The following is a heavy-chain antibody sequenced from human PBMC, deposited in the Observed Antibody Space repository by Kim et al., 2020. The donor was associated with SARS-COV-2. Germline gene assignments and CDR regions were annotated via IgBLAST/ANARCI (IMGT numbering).Heavy chain of an antibody. D-gene: IGHD3-22*01. J-gene: IGHJ5*02. CDR3: ARARAYADDSSGTGWFDP. CDR1: GGSISSGGYY. V-gene: IGHV4-31*03. CDR2: IYYSGST. Sequence: SETLSLTCTVSGGSISSGGYYWSWIRQHPGKGLEWIGYIYYSGSTYYNPSLKSRVTISVDTSKNQFSLKLSSVTAADTAVYYCARARAYADDSSGTGWFDPWGQGTLVTVSS.